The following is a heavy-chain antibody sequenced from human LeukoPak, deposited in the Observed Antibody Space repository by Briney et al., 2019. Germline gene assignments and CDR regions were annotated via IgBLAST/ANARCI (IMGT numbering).Heavy chain of an antibody. Sequence: GGSLRLSCAASGFTFSSYWMSWVRQAPGKGLEWVANIKQDGSEKYYVDSVRGRFTISRDNAKNSLYLQMNSLRAEDTAVYYCASVGGSRKRNFQHWGRGTLVTVSS. J-gene: IGHJ1*01. CDR2: IKQDGSEK. D-gene: IGHD2-15*01. CDR3: ASVGGSRKRNFQH. CDR1: GFTFSSYW. V-gene: IGHV3-7*01.